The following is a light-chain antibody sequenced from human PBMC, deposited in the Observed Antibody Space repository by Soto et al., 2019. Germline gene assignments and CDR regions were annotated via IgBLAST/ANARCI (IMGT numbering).Light chain of an antibody. V-gene: IGKV1-39*01. CDR3: QQSFTTPLT. J-gene: IGKJ4*01. CDR2: VAS. CDR1: QSIGRF. Sequence: DIQMTQSPSSLSASVGDRVTITCRASQSIGRFLNWYQQKPGKAPNVLINVASTLRSGVPSRFSGSGSGTDFNLTINSLQPEDFATYFCQQSFTTPLTFXGGTKADIK.